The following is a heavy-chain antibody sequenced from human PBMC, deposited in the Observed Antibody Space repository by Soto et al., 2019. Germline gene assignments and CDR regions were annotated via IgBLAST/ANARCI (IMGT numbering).Heavy chain of an antibody. Sequence: QVQLVQSGAEVKKPGSSVKISCKASGGTFRTNAFSWVRQAPGQGLEWMGGIIPILPTPDYPQKFQGRVTITADESTTTTYMELSSLRSEDTATYYCAKDKDRQQLGGNYYYIMDVWGQGTTVTVSS. CDR2: IIPILPTP. CDR1: GGTFRTNA. J-gene: IGHJ6*02. D-gene: IGHD3-10*01. CDR3: AKDKDRQQLGGNYYYIMDV. V-gene: IGHV1-69*11.